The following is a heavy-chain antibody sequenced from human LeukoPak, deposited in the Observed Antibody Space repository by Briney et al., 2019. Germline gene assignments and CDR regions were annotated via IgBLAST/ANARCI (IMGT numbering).Heavy chain of an antibody. CDR2: IRDDGTDK. J-gene: IGHJ4*02. Sequence: GGSLRLSCAASGFTFNIHGMHWVRQAPGKGLEWVAFIRDDGTDKYYADSVKGRFTISRDNSKNTLYLQMNSLRAEDTAVYYCAKDDGSGWYQIDYWGQGTLVTVSS. CDR3: AKDDGSGWYQIDY. CDR1: GFTFNIHG. V-gene: IGHV3-30*02. D-gene: IGHD6-19*01.